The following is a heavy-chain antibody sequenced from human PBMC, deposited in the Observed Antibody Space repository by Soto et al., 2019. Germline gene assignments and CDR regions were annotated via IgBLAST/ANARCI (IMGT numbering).Heavy chain of an antibody. Sequence: PGGSLRLSCAASDFTFSNAWINWVRQAPGKGLEWVSLIGESGTPTYYADSVKGRFTISRDNSGNTLFLEMYSLRAEDTAVYYCARYIPGVRYYGMDVWGQGTTVTVSS. CDR3: ARYIPGVRYYGMDV. CDR2: IGESGTPT. J-gene: IGHJ6*02. D-gene: IGHD2-2*01. CDR1: DFTFSNAW. V-gene: IGHV3-23*01.